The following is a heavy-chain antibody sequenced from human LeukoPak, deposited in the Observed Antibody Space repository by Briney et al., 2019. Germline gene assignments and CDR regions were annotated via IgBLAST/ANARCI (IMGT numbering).Heavy chain of an antibody. CDR3: ARGPRTYYFDY. CDR1: GGSFSGYY. Sequence: SETLSLTCAVYGGSFSGYYWSWIRQPPGKGLEWIGEINHSGSTNYNPSLKSRVTISVDTSKNQFSLKLSSVTAADTAVYYCARGPRTYYFDYWGQGTLVTVSS. J-gene: IGHJ4*02. D-gene: IGHD3-16*01. V-gene: IGHV4-34*01. CDR2: INHSGST.